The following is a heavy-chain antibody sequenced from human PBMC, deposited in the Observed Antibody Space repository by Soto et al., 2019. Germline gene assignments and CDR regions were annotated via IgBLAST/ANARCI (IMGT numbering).Heavy chain of an antibody. CDR1: GGSISSYY. D-gene: IGHD6-13*01. J-gene: IGHJ6*02. CDR2: IYYSGST. V-gene: IGHV4-59*01. CDR3: ARDSVIAAAGPGLGDYYDYYGMDV. Sequence: QVQLQESGPGLVKPSETLSLTCTVSGGSISSYYWSWIRQPPGKGLEWIGYIYYSGSTNYNPSLTSRVTLAGDTSKNQFSRKLSSVTAADTAVYYCARDSVIAAAGPGLGDYYDYYGMDVWGQGTTVTVSS.